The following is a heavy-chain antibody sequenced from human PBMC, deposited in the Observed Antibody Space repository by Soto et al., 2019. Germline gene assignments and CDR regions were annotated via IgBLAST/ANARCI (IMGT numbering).Heavy chain of an antibody. CDR2: ISYDGSNK. CDR3: AKDTYCSSTSCYETGGWFDT. D-gene: IGHD2-2*01. Sequence: QVQLVESGGGVVQPGRSLRLSCAASGFTFSSYGMHWVRQAPGKGLEWVAVISYDGSNKYYADSVKGRFTISRDNSKNTLYLQMNSLRAEDTAVYYCAKDTYCSSTSCYETGGWFDTWGQGTLVTVSS. J-gene: IGHJ5*02. V-gene: IGHV3-30*18. CDR1: GFTFSSYG.